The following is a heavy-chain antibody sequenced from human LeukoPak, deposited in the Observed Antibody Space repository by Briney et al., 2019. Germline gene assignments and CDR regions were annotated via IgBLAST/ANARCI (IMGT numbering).Heavy chain of an antibody. J-gene: IGHJ4*02. CDR1: GFTFSSYW. D-gene: IGHD6-19*01. Sequence: PGGSLRLSCAASGFTFSSYWMSWVRQAPGKGLEWVANIKQDGSEKYYVDSVKGRSTISRDNAQNSLHLQMNSLRAEGTAVYYCARLSRGWYGDFDYWGQGTLVTVS. V-gene: IGHV3-7*03. CDR3: ARLSRGWYGDFDY. CDR2: IKQDGSEK.